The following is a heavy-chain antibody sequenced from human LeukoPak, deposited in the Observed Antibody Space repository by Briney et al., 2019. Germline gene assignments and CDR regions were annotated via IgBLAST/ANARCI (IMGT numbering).Heavy chain of an antibody. CDR1: GFTFDDYG. CDR3: AELGITMIGGV. J-gene: IGHJ6*04. CDR2: INWNGGST. D-gene: IGHD3-10*02. Sequence: GGSLRLSCAASGFTFDDYGMSWVRQAPGKGLEWVSGINWNGGSTGYADSVKGRFTISRDNTKNSLYLQMNSLRAEDTAVYYCAELGITMIGGVWGKGTTVTISS. V-gene: IGHV3-20*04.